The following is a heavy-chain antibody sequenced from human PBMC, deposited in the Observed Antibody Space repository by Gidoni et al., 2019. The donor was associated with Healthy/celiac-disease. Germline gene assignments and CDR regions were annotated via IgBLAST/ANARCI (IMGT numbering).Heavy chain of an antibody. V-gene: IGHV3-33*01. Sequence: QVQLVESGGGVVQPGRSLRLSCAASGFTFSRYGMHWVRQAPGKGLEWVAVIWYDGSNKYYADSVKGRFTISRDNSKNTLYLQMNSLRAEDTAVYYCARVHDFWSGSHTYYYGMDVWGQGTTVTVSS. CDR3: ARVHDFWSGSHTYYYGMDV. D-gene: IGHD3-3*01. CDR1: GFTFSRYG. J-gene: IGHJ6*02. CDR2: IWYDGSNK.